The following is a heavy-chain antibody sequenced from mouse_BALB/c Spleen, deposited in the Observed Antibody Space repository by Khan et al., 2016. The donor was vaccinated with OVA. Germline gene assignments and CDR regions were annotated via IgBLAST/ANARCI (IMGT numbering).Heavy chain of an antibody. CDR1: GYSFTGYF. CDR2: INPHIGET. J-gene: IGHJ2*01. D-gene: IGHD1-1*01. CDR3: QRSYRSDFDY. V-gene: IGHV1-20*02. Sequence: VQLQQSGPELVRPGASVKISCKASGYSFTGYFMNWVMQSHGKSLEWIGRINPHIGETFYNQRFKDKATLTVDEYSSTAHMELRSLASEDSAVYDRQRSYRSDFDYWGQGTTLTGSS.